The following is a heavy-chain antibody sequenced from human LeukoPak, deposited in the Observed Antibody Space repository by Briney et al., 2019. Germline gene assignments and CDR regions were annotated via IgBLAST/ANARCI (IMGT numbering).Heavy chain of an antibody. Sequence: PSETLSLTCTVSGGSISSSSYYWGWIRQPPGKGLEWIGSIYYSGSTYYNPSLKSRVTISVDTSKNQFSLKLSSVTAADTAVYYCARQYSSSWFDYWGQGTLVTASS. D-gene: IGHD6-13*01. J-gene: IGHJ4*02. CDR1: GGSISSSSYY. CDR3: ARQYSSSWFDY. CDR2: IYYSGST. V-gene: IGHV4-39*01.